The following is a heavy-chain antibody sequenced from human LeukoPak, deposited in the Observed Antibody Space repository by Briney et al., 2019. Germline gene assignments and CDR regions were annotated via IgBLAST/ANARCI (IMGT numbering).Heavy chain of an antibody. CDR3: TTMTTVTPRFHPKDYYYYMDV. J-gene: IGHJ6*03. CDR1: GFTFSSYA. V-gene: IGHV3-23*01. CDR2: ISGSGGST. D-gene: IGHD4-17*01. Sequence: PGGSLRLSCAASGFTFSSYAMSWVRQAPGKGLEWVSAISGSGGSTYYADSVKGRFTISRDNSKNTLYLQMNSLKTEDTAVYYCTTMTTVTPRFHPKDYYYYMDVWGKGTTVTVSS.